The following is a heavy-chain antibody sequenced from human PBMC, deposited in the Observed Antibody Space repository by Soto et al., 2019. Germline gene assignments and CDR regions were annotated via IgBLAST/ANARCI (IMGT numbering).Heavy chain of an antibody. Sequence: GGSLRLSCAASGFTFSSYSMNWVRQAPGKGLEWVSSISSSSSYIYYADSVKGRFTISRDNAKNSLYLQMNSLRAEDTAVYYCARVLAVAGMVFDYWGQGTLVTVSS. CDR2: ISSSSSYI. CDR1: GFTFSSYS. V-gene: IGHV3-21*01. CDR3: ARVLAVAGMVFDY. D-gene: IGHD6-19*01. J-gene: IGHJ4*02.